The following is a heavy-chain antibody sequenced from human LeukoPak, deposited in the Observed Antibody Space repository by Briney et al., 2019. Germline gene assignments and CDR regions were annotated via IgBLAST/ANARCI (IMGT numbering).Heavy chain of an antibody. V-gene: IGHV4-30-4*08. CDR1: GGSISSGDYY. J-gene: IGHJ4*02. CDR3: ARELPYYDYVWGSYRIIDY. Sequence: SQTLSLTCTVSGGSISSGDYYWSWIRQPPGKDLEWIGYIYYSGSTYYNPSLKSRVTISVDTSKNQFSLKLSSVTAADTAVYYCARELPYYDYVWGSYRIIDYWGQGTLVTVSS. CDR2: IYYSGST. D-gene: IGHD3-16*02.